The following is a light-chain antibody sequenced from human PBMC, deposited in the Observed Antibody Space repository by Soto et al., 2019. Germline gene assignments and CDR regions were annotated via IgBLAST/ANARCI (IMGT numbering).Light chain of an antibody. V-gene: IGKV3-11*01. J-gene: IGKJ5*01. CDR2: DAS. CDR1: QSVSSY. CDR3: QQRSNWPRT. Sequence: EIVLTQSPATMSLSPGERATLSCRASQSVSSYLACYQQKPGQAPRLLIYDASNRATGIPARFSGSGSGTDFTLTIGSLEPEDFAVYYCQQRSNWPRTFGQGTRLEIK.